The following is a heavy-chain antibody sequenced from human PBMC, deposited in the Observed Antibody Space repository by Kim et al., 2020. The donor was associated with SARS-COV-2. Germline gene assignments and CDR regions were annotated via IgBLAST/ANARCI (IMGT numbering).Heavy chain of an antibody. CDR2: ITTSGDRT. Sequence: GGSLRLSCAASGFNFGTFEMNWVRQAPGKGLEWVAYITTSGDRTDYAEAVQGRFFISRDNAKDSLFLQMNSLRPEDTAVYYCTRDHPTVAEFDSWGQGTL. J-gene: IGHJ4*02. D-gene: IGHD4-17*01. V-gene: IGHV3-48*03. CDR1: GFNFGTFE. CDR3: TRDHPTVAEFDS.